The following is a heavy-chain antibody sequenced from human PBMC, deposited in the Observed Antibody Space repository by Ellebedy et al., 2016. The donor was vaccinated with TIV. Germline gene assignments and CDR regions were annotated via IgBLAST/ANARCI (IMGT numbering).Heavy chain of an antibody. V-gene: IGHV4-34*01. CDR1: AESFRGYY. CDR2: VDDRGVT. J-gene: IGHJ4*02. Sequence: GSLRLXCAVYAESFRGYYWTWIRQSPEKGLEWIGEVDDRGVTNCNPSLKRRVSMSVDTSTNQFSLKVNSVTAADTAVYYCARGQGNGRSDLDSWGQGSLVIVTS. CDR3: ARGQGNGRSDLDS. D-gene: IGHD2-8*01.